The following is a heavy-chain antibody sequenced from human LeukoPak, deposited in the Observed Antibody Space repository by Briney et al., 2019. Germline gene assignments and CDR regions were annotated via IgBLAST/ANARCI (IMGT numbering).Heavy chain of an antibody. CDR3: ARDIEAPGIAFDI. J-gene: IGHJ3*02. Sequence: GGPLRLSCAASGFTFSSYWMNWVRQAPGKGLEWVANIKQDGSEKYYVDSVKGRFTISRDNAKNSLYLQMNSLRAEDTAVYYCARDIEAPGIAFDIWGQGTMVTVSS. D-gene: IGHD6-13*01. CDR2: IKQDGSEK. CDR1: GFTFSSYW. V-gene: IGHV3-7*04.